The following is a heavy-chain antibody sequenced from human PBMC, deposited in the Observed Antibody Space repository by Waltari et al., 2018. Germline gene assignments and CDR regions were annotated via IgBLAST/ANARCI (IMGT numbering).Heavy chain of an antibody. D-gene: IGHD6-6*01. V-gene: IGHV3-23*01. CDR3: AKDEGARLAPTFGMDA. Sequence: EMQLLESGGALVKPGGSLRLSCAASGFPFSTYTMNWVRQAPGQGLEWVAVMTASGLMDYGDSVKGRFTISRDNSKNTLYLQMYRLRVEDTARYYCAKDEGARLAPTFGMDAWGQGTTVIVSS. J-gene: IGHJ6*02. CDR1: GFPFSTYT. CDR2: MTASGLM.